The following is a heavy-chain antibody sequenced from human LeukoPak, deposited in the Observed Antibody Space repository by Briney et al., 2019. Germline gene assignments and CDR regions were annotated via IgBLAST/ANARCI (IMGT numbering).Heavy chain of an antibody. Sequence: TLSLTCTVSGGSISSGSYYWSWIRQPAGKGLEWIGRIYTSGSTNYNPSLKSRVTISVDTSKHQFSLKLSSMTAADTAVYYCARGLNWFDYWGQGTLVTVSS. V-gene: IGHV4-61*02. CDR2: IYTSGST. CDR1: GGSISSGSYY. J-gene: IGHJ5*01. CDR3: ARGLNWFDY. D-gene: IGHD3-16*01.